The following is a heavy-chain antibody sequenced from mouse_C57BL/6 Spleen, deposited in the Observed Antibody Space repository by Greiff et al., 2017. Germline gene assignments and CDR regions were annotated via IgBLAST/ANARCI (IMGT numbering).Heavy chain of an antibody. CDR1: GYTFTSYW. CDR3: ARDTTVVATNAMDY. D-gene: IGHD1-1*01. V-gene: IGHV1-50*01. CDR2: IDPSDSYT. Sequence: QVQLQQPGAELVKPGASVKLSCKASGYTFTSYWMQWVKQRPGQGLEWIGEIDPSDSYTNYNQKFTGKATLTVDTSSSTAYMQLSSLTSEDSAVYDCARDTTVVATNAMDYWGQGTSVTVSS. J-gene: IGHJ4*01.